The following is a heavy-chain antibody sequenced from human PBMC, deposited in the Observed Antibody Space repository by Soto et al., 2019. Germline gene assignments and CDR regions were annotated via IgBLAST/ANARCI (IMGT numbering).Heavy chain of an antibody. V-gene: IGHV3-30-3*01. CDR2: ISYEGSNK. J-gene: IGHJ6*02. D-gene: IGHD5-18*01. CDR3: ARERNTGYDYSYYYGMDV. Sequence: GGSLRLSCAASGFTFSHYAMHWVRQGPGKGLEWVAVISYEGSNKYYADSVKGRFTISRDNSKNTLYLQMNSLRAEDTAVYYCARERNTGYDYSYYYGMDVWGQGTTVTVSS. CDR1: GFTFSHYA.